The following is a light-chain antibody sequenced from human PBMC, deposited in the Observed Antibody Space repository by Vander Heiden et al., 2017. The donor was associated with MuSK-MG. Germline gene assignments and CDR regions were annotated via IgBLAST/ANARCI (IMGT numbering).Light chain of an antibody. J-gene: IGKJ2*01. V-gene: IGKV1-5*03. CDR3: QQDNDYRT. CDR1: QSIDRW. Sequence: GDRVTITCRASQSIDRWMAWYQQKPGKAPKLLIYQASTLENGVPSRFSGSGSGTQFTLTISSLQPDDFATYYCQQDNDYRTSGQGTKLEIK. CDR2: QAS.